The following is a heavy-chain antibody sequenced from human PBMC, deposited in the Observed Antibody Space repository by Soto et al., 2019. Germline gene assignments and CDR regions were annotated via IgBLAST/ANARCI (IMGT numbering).Heavy chain of an antibody. CDR2: VSSYNGNT. V-gene: IGHV1-18*01. Sequence: QVQLVQSGPEVKKPGASVTVSCKTSGYTFTDHGIDWVRQAPGQGLEWVGWVSSYNGNTNYAYNLKDRVIMTTDASTSTAYMELRGLRSDDTAVYYCAIEVEGSYSPADFWGQGTPVTVSS. CDR1: GYTFTDHG. CDR3: AIEVEGSYSPADF. J-gene: IGHJ4*02. D-gene: IGHD3-10*01.